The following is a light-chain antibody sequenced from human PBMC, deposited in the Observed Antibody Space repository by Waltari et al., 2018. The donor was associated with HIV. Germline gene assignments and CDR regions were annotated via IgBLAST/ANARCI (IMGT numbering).Light chain of an antibody. CDR3: CSYAGSRIHVV. J-gene: IGLJ2*01. V-gene: IGLV2-23*02. Sequence: QSALTQPASVSGSPGQSITISCTGTFSDVGSYNLVSWYQKHPGEAPKIMIYEVTKRPSGVSSRFSGSKSGNTASLTISGLQAEDEADYYCCSYAGSRIHVVFGGRTKLTVL. CDR1: FSDVGSYNL. CDR2: EVT.